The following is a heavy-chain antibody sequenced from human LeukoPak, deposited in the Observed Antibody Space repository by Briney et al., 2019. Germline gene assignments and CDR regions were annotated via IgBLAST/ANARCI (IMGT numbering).Heavy chain of an antibody. CDR2: INPSGGST. CDR1: GYTFTSYY. Sequence: ASVKVSCKASGYTFTSYYMHWVRQAPGQGLEWMGIINPSGGSTSYAQKFQGRVTMTRDTSTSTVYMELSSLRSEDTAVYYCARDHPYYYDSSGYYPWEYWGQGTLVTVSS. J-gene: IGHJ4*02. CDR3: ARDHPYYYDSSGYYPWEY. D-gene: IGHD3-22*01. V-gene: IGHV1-46*01.